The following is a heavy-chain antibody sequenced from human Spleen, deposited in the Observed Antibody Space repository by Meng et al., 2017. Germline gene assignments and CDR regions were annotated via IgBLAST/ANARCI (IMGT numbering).Heavy chain of an antibody. V-gene: IGHV1-18*01. CDR1: GYTFTSYG. CDR3: ARELTPLNYYDSSGYYFDY. D-gene: IGHD3-22*01. CDR2: ISAYNGNT. Sequence: QVQVVQSGAEVKKPGASVKVSCKASGYTFTSYGISWVRQAPGQGLEWMGWISAYNGNTNYAQKLQGRVTMTTDTSTSTAYMELRSLRSDDTAVYYCARELTPLNYYDSSGYYFDYWGQGTLVTVSS. J-gene: IGHJ4*02.